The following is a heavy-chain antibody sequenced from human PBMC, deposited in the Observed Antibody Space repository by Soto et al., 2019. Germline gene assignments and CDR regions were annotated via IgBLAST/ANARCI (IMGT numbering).Heavy chain of an antibody. CDR3: ARRRNYYDSSGYHNWFDP. Sequence: SETLSLTCTVSGGSISSSSYYWGWIRQPPGKGLEWIGSIYYSGSTYYNPSLKSRVTISVDTSKNQFSLKLSSVTAADTAVYYCARRRNYYDSSGYHNWFDPWGQGTLVTVSS. CDR2: IYYSGST. V-gene: IGHV4-39*01. CDR1: GGSISSSSYY. D-gene: IGHD3-22*01. J-gene: IGHJ5*02.